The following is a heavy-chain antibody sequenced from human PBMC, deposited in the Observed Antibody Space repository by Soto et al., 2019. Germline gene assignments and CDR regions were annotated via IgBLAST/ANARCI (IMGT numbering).Heavy chain of an antibody. V-gene: IGHV3-53*01. Sequence: EVQLVQSGGGLVQPGGSLRLSCAGYGVTVTSNYMNWVRQAPGEGLEWVSVIYSGENAYYADSVAGRFTISTDTAKNAPYLQTNSPRLEDTAVYYWRRNLDAFDTWGQGTTGIVSS. J-gene: IGHJ3*02. CDR2: IYSGENA. CDR1: GVTVTSNY. CDR3: RRNLDAFDT.